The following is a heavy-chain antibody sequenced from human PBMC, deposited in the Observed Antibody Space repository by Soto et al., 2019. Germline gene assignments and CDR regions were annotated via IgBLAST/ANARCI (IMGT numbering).Heavy chain of an antibody. CDR3: AGDPDSHYNDSHASSYP. Sequence: ASVKVSCKTSGCTFCTHPITWVRQVPGQGLECMGRIMPIIVIINYAQKFQGRVTISADKFTGTAYMKLTGLRSDDTAVYYCAGDPDSHYNDSHASSYPWGQGTLVTVSS. J-gene: IGHJ5*02. V-gene: IGHV1-69*04. CDR1: GCTFCTHP. D-gene: IGHD4-4*01. CDR2: IMPIIVII.